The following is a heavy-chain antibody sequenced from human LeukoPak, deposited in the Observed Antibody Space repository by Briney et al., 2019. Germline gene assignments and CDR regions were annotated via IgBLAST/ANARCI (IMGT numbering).Heavy chain of an antibody. CDR3: ARDQYYDGLGSFYN. V-gene: IGHV1-18*01. CDR2: ISTSNGNT. D-gene: IGHD3-10*01. Sequence: GASVKVSCKASDYIFTHYGINWVRQAPGQGLEWMGWISTSNGNTKYAQKFQGRVSMSTDTSTDTAYMELRSLRSGDTAVYYCARDQYYDGLGSFYNWGQGTLVTVSA. CDR1: DYIFTHYG. J-gene: IGHJ4*02.